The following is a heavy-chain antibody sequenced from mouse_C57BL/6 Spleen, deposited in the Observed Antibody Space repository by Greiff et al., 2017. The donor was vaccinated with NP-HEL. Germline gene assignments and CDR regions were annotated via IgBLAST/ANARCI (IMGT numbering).Heavy chain of an antibody. J-gene: IGHJ3*01. V-gene: IGHV6-3*01. Sequence: EVQLQQSGGGLVQPGGSMKLSCVASGFTFSNYWMNWVRQSPEKGLEWVAQIRLKSDNYATHYAESVKGRFTISRDDSKSSVYLQMNNLRAEDTGIYYCTVHIWAYWGQGTLVTVSA. CDR2: IRLKSDNYAT. CDR3: TVHIWAY. CDR1: GFTFSNYW.